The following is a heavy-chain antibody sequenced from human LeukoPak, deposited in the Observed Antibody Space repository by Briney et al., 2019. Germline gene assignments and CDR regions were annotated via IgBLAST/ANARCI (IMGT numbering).Heavy chain of an antibody. J-gene: IGHJ4*02. CDR2: INPKNGGT. D-gene: IGHD6-25*01. V-gene: IGHV1-2*02. Sequence: ASVKVSCKASGYNFAHNIHWVRQAPGQGHEFMGWINPKNGGTKYAQNFQGRVTMTRDTSISTVYMELSSLGSDDTAVYYCVVSIQAAAVPAFDSWGQGTLVTVSS. CDR1: GYNFAHN. CDR3: VVSIQAAAVPAFDS.